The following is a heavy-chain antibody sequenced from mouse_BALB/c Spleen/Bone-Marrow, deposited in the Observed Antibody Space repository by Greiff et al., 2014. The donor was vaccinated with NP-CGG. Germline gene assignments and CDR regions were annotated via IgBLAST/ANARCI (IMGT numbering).Heavy chain of an antibody. D-gene: IGHD2-10*02. CDR1: GYSITSGYY. J-gene: IGHJ2*01. CDR2: ISYDGNN. V-gene: IGHV3-6*02. CDR3: ARRGYGNLDY. Sequence: EVKLEESGPGLVKPSQSLSLTCSVTGYSITSGYYWNWIRQFPGNKLEWMGYISYDGNNNYNPSLKNRISITRDTSKNQFFLKLNSVTTEDTATYYCARRGYGNLDYWGQGTTLTVSS.